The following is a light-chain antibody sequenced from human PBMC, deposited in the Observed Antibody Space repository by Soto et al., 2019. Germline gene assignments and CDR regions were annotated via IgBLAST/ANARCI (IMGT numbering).Light chain of an antibody. CDR1: QRLLHSNGNNF. Sequence: EIVMTQSPPSLTVTPGEPASISCRSSQRLLHSNGNNFLDWYLQKPGQSPQLLIYVGSSRASGVPDRVSGSGAGTDFTLKISRVEAEDVGVYYCMQALQTPYTFGQGTKLEIK. J-gene: IGKJ2*01. CDR2: VGS. CDR3: MQALQTPYT. V-gene: IGKV2-28*01.